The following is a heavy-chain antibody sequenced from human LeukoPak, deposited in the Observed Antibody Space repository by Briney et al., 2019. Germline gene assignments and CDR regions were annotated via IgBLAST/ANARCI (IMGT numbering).Heavy chain of an antibody. CDR2: IGSVGEST. V-gene: IGHV3-23*01. CDR1: GFNFITAA. J-gene: IGHJ3*01. D-gene: IGHD5-24*01. Sequence: PGGSLRLSCAASGFNFITAAMTWVRQAPGKGLEWVSVIGSVGESTYYADSVKGRFTISRDNVNHTLFLQMNSLRVEDTAMYYCVKDIQLSTWGLGTMVTVSS. CDR3: VKDIQLST.